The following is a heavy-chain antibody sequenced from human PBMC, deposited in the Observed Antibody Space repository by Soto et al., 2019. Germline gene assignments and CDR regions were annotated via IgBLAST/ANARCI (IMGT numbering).Heavy chain of an antibody. V-gene: IGHV1-69*02. D-gene: IGHD2-2*01. J-gene: IGHJ4*02. Sequence: GASVKVSCKASGGTFSSYTISWVRQAPGQGLEWMGRIIPILGIANYAQKFQGRVTITADKSTSTAYMELSSLRSEDTAVYYCASLGDYCSSTSCYESADYWGQGTLVTVSS. CDR1: GGTFSSYT. CDR3: ASLGDYCSSTSCYESADY. CDR2: IIPILGIA.